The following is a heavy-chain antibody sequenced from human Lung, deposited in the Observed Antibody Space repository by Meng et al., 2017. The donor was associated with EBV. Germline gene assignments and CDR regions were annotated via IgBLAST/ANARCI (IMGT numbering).Heavy chain of an antibody. CDR2: INPSSGGT. D-gene: IGHD2-21*02. Sequence: QVQLGPSGAEVKKPGASVKVSCKASGYMFTDYYMHWVRQAPGQGLAWMGRINPSSGGTDYAQKFQGRVTMTRDTSISTAYMELTSLRSDDTAIYYCARSIFSNDFFNWGQGTLVTVSS. V-gene: IGHV1-2*06. J-gene: IGHJ4*02. CDR3: ARSIFSNDFFN. CDR1: GYMFTDYY.